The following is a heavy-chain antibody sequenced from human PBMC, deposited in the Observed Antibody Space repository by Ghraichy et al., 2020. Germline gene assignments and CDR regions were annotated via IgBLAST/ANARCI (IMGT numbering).Heavy chain of an antibody. Sequence: GGSLRLSCAASGFTLSNYAMSWVRQAPGKGLEWVSAIGPAGSTYYSDSVKGRRTTSRDSSRNTLYLQINNRRAGDTAIYFCAKKWGSSTPAFEYWGQGALVTVSS. V-gene: IGHV3-23*01. J-gene: IGHJ4*02. D-gene: IGHD1-26*01. CDR1: GFTLSNYA. CDR3: AKKWGSSTPAFEY. CDR2: IGPAGST.